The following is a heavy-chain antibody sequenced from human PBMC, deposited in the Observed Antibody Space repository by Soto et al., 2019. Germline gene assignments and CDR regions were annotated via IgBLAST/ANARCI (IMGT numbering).Heavy chain of an antibody. CDR2: IIPILGIA. D-gene: IGHD1-1*01. CDR3: VRFPHSTTGTTGDNWFDP. Sequence: SVKVSCKASGGTFSSYTISWVRQAPGQGLEWMGRIIPILGIANYAQKFQGRVTITADKSTSTAYMELSSLRSEDTAVYYCVRFPHSTTGTTGDNWFDPWGQGTLVTVSS. V-gene: IGHV1-69*02. J-gene: IGHJ5*02. CDR1: GGTFSSYT.